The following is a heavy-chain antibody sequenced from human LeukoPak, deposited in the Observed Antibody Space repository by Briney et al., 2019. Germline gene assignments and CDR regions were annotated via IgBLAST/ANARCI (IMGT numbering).Heavy chain of an antibody. Sequence: GGSLRLSCAASGFTFSSYWMSWVRQAPGKGLEWVANIKQDGSEKYYVDSVKGRFTISRDNAKNSLYLQINSLRAEDTAVYYCARGPAGTFFRYFDYWGQGTLVTVSS. D-gene: IGHD6-13*01. J-gene: IGHJ4*02. V-gene: IGHV3-7*01. CDR3: ARGPAGTFFRYFDY. CDR1: GFTFSSYW. CDR2: IKQDGSEK.